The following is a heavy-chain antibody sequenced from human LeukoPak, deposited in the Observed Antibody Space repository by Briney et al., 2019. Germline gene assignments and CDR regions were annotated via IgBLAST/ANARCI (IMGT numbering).Heavy chain of an antibody. CDR2: IIPIFGIA. D-gene: IGHD5-18*01. J-gene: IGHJ2*01. Sequence: GSSVKLSCKASGGTFSSYAISWVRQAPGQGLEWMGRIIPIFGIANYAQKFQGRVTITADKSTSTAYMELSSLRSEDTAVYYCARGSDTAMDPDWYFDLWGRGTLVTVSS. V-gene: IGHV1-69*04. CDR1: GGTFSSYA. CDR3: ARGSDTAMDPDWYFDL.